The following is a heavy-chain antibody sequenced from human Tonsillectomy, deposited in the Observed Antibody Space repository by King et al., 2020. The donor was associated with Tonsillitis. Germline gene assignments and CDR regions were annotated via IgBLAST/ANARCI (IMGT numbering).Heavy chain of an antibody. Sequence: QLVQSGGGVVQPGRSLRLSCAASGFTFSSYGMHWVRQAPGKGLEWVAVISYDGSNKYYADSVKGRFTISRDNSKNTLYLQMNSLRAEDTAVYYCAKDGLIAAAGYFDYWGQGTLVTVSS. D-gene: IGHD6-13*01. CDR1: GFTFSSYG. V-gene: IGHV3-30*18. CDR3: AKDGLIAAAGYFDY. J-gene: IGHJ4*02. CDR2: ISYDGSNK.